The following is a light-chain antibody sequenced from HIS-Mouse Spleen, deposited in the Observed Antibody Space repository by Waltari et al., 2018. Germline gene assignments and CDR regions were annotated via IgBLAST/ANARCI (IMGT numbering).Light chain of an antibody. V-gene: IGLV2-14*01. CDR3: SSYTSSSTWV. Sequence: QSALTQPASVSGSPAQSITISCTGPSSDVGGYNYVSRYQQHPGKAPKLMIYEVSNRPSGVSNRFSGSKSGNTASLTISGLQAEDEADYYCSSYTSSSTWVFGGGTKLTVL. CDR2: EVS. CDR1: SSDVGGYNY. J-gene: IGLJ3*02.